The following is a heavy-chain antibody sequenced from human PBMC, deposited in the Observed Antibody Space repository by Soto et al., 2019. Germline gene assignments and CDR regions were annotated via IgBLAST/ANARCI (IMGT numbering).Heavy chain of an antibody. Sequence: SLILSFAASGFTFSSYAMHWVRQAPGKGLEWVAVISYDGSNKYYADSVKGRFTISRDNSKNTLYLQMNSLRAEDTAVYYCARDYDFWSGSRKYYYYYGMDVWGQGTTVTVSS. CDR3: ARDYDFWSGSRKYYYYYGMDV. D-gene: IGHD3-3*01. CDR1: GFTFSSYA. V-gene: IGHV3-30-3*01. CDR2: ISYDGSNK. J-gene: IGHJ6*02.